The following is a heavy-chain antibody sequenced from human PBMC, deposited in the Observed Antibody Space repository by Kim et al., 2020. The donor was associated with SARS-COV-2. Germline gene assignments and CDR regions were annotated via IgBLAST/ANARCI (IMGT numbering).Heavy chain of an antibody. V-gene: IGHV1-46*01. J-gene: IGHJ3*02. Sequence: ASVKVSCKASGYTFTSYYMHWVRQAPGQGLEWMGIINPSGGSTSYAQKFQGRVTMTRDTSTSTVYMELSSLRSEDTAVYYCARDRAPIIDSVWGSYRNDAFDIWGQGTMVTVSS. CDR3: ARDRAPIIDSVWGSYRNDAFDI. D-gene: IGHD3-16*02. CDR1: GYTFTSYY. CDR2: INPSGGST.